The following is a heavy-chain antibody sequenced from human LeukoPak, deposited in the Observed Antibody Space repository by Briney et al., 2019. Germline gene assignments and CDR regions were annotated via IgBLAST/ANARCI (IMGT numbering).Heavy chain of an antibody. J-gene: IGHJ6*03. V-gene: IGHV4-34*01. Sequence: SETLSLTCAVYGGSFSGYYWSWIRQPPGKGLEWSGEINHSGSTNYNPSLKSRVTISVDTSNNQFSLTLSSVSPAATPVYYCARQAGSYPNYYYYMAVWGKGTTVTISS. CDR3: ARQAGSYPNYYYYMAV. D-gene: IGHD3-10*01. CDR2: INHSGST. CDR1: GGSFSGYY.